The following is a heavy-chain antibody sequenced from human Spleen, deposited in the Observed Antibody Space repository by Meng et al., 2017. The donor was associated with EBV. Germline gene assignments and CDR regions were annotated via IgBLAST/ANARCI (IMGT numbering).Heavy chain of an antibody. D-gene: IGHD5-12*01. CDR3: ARDSGEYIGLRYYFDY. J-gene: IGHJ4*02. CDR1: GGSISSGGYY. Sequence: GGSISSGGYYWGWIRQPPGKGLEWIGTMYYSGSTYYNPSLKSRVTVSVDSSKNQFSLKVTSVTAADTAVYYCARDSGEYIGLRYYFDYWGQGTLVTVSS. CDR2: MYYSGST. V-gene: IGHV4-39*07.